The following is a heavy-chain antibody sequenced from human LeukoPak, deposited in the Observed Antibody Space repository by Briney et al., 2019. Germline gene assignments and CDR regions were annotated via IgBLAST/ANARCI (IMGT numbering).Heavy chain of an antibody. Sequence: GESLKISCKGSGYSFTSYWISWVRQMPGKGLEWMGRIDPSDSYTNYSPSFQGHVTISVDKSISTAYLQWSSLKASDTAMYYCTRRMTRGVITSPFDSWGQGTLVTFSS. J-gene: IGHJ4*02. V-gene: IGHV5-10-1*01. CDR1: GYSFTSYW. CDR2: IDPSDSYT. CDR3: TRRMTRGVITSPFDS. D-gene: IGHD3-10*01.